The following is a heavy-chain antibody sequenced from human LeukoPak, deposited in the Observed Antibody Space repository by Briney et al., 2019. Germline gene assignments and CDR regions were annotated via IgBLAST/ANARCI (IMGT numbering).Heavy chain of an antibody. Sequence: PGGSLRLSCAASGFTFSSYAMNWVRQAPGKGLEWVSVISGSGGSRDYADSVKGRFTISRDNSKNTLYLQMNSLRAEDTAVYYCAKGTMVRENWFDPWGQGTLVTVSS. CDR3: AKGTMVRENWFDP. CDR2: ISGSGGSR. CDR1: GFTFSSYA. J-gene: IGHJ5*02. V-gene: IGHV3-23*01. D-gene: IGHD3-10*01.